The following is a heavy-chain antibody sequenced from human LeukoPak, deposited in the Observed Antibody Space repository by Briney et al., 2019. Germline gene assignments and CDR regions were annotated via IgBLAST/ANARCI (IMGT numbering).Heavy chain of an antibody. CDR2: ISSGGTT. J-gene: IGHJ4*02. V-gene: IGHV3-23*01. Sequence: GRSLRLSCAASGFTFTSYTMSWVRQAPGKGLQWVSAISSGGTTYYADSVKGRFTISRDNSKNTVYLQMDSLRAEDTAVYYCATQSGSGWGQGTLVTVPS. CDR3: ATQSGSG. CDR1: GFTFTSYT. D-gene: IGHD3-10*01.